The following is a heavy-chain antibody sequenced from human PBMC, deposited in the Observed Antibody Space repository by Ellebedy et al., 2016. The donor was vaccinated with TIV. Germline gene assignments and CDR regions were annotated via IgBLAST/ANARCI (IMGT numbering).Heavy chain of an antibody. V-gene: IGHV3-23*01. CDR1: GFSLSGST. D-gene: IGHD3/OR15-3a*01. Sequence: GESLKISCAVSGFSLSGSTVNWVRQAPGKGLEWVSIFSANGGTTYYADSVKGRFTISRDNSKNTLFLQMSSLRAEDTAVYFCARRSTDFAFDSWGQGTLVTVSS. J-gene: IGHJ4*02. CDR3: ARRSTDFAFDS. CDR2: FSANGGTT.